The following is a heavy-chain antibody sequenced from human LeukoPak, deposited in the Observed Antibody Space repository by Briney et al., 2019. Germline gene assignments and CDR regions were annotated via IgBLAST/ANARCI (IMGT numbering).Heavy chain of an antibody. CDR3: ARDSGTYAGDFDY. J-gene: IGHJ4*02. CDR1: GDSVSSNSAA. D-gene: IGHD1-26*01. Sequence: SQTLSLTCAISGDSVSSNSAAWNWIRQSPSRGLEWQGKTYYRSKWYSDYGVTVKSRIAINPDTLKNQFSLQLNSVTPEDTAVYYCARDSGTYAGDFDYWGQGTLVTVSS. V-gene: IGHV6-1*01. CDR2: TYYRSKWYS.